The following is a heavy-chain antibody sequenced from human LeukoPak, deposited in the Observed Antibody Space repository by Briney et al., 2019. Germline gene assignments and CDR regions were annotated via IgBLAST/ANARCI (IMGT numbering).Heavy chain of an antibody. V-gene: IGHV3-21*01. CDR2: ISSSSSYI. J-gene: IGHJ3*02. CDR1: GFTFSSYS. CDR3: AKDRARITMIVVEDAFDI. Sequence: GGSLRLSCAASGFTFSSYSMNWVRQAPGKGLEWVSSISSSSSYIYYADSVKGRFTISRDNAKNSLYLQMNSLRAEDTAVYYCAKDRARITMIVVEDAFDIWGQGTMVTVSS. D-gene: IGHD3-22*01.